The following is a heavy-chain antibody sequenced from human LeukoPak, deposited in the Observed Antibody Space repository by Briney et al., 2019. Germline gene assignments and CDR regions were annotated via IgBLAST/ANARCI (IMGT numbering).Heavy chain of an antibody. Sequence: GGSLRLSCAASGFKYSDYYMSWIRQAPGKGLEWVSYISSTGNTIYYADSVKGRFIISRDNAKNSLYLQMNSLRAEDTAVYYCARGYCSSTSCRELDYWGQGTLVTVSS. CDR3: ARGYCSSTSCRELDY. CDR2: ISSTGNTI. D-gene: IGHD2-2*01. J-gene: IGHJ4*02. V-gene: IGHV3-11*04. CDR1: GFKYSDYY.